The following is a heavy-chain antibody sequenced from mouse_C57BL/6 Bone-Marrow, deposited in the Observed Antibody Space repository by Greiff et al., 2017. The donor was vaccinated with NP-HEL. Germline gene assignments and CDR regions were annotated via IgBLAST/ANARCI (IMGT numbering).Heavy chain of an antibody. CDR1: GFTFSSYA. J-gene: IGHJ2*01. Sequence: EVQLVESGGGLVKPGGSLKLSCAASGFTFSSYAMSWVRQTPEKRLEWVATISDGGSYTYYPDNVKGRFTISRDNAKNNLYLQMSHLKSEDTAMYYCARGGILGYWGQGTTLTVSS. CDR2: ISDGGSYT. CDR3: ARGGILGY. V-gene: IGHV5-4*01.